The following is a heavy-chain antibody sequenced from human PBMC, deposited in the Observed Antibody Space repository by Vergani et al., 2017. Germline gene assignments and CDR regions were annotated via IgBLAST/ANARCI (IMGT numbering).Heavy chain of an antibody. V-gene: IGHV4-39*01. Sequence: QVQLQESGPGLVKPSETLSLTCTVSGGSISSSSYYWGWIRQPPGKGLEWIGSIYYSGSTYYNPSLKSRVTISVDTSKNQFSLKLSSVTAADTAVYYCARRVRRYCSSTSCSRAEYFQHWGQGTLVTVSS. CDR1: GGSISSSSYY. CDR2: IYYSGST. J-gene: IGHJ1*01. D-gene: IGHD2-2*01. CDR3: ARRVRRYCSSTSCSRAEYFQH.